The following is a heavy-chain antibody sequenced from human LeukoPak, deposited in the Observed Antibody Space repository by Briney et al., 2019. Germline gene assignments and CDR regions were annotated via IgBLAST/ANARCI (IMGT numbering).Heavy chain of an antibody. CDR3: ARDRGSDGSDQLDP. V-gene: IGHV4-4*07. D-gene: IGHD3-10*01. Sequence: SETLSLTCTVSGGSISSYVLIWIRQPAGKGLEWIGRIFSSGTTNYNPSLKRRVTMSVDTSKNQFSLKLSSVTAADTAVYYCARDRGSDGSDQLDPWGQGTLVTVSS. CDR1: GGSISSYV. CDR2: IFSSGTT. J-gene: IGHJ5*02.